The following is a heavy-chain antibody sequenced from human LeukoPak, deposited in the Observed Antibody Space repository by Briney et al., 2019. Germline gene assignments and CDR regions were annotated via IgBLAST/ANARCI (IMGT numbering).Heavy chain of an antibody. D-gene: IGHD2/OR15-2a*01. CDR1: GFTFSSYN. Sequence: PGGSLRLSCAASGFTFSSYNMNWVRQAPGKGLEWVSSITSSSSFMYYADSVKGRFAISRDNAKNSLFLQMNSLTAEDTAVYYCARDWRYSIDYWGQGTLVTVSS. J-gene: IGHJ4*02. V-gene: IGHV3-21*01. CDR3: ARDWRYSIDY. CDR2: ITSSSSFM.